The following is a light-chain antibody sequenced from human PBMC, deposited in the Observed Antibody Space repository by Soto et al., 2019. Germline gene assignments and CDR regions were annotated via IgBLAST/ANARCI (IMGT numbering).Light chain of an antibody. Sequence: DIVMTQSPLSLSVTPGESASISCRSSQTLLHINGYNYLDWYLQKPGQSPQLLFYLGSSRASGVPDRFSGSGSGTDFTLEISRVEAEDDGVYYCMQALQTPPAFGQGTKLEIK. V-gene: IGKV2-28*01. CDR3: MQALQTPPA. CDR2: LGS. J-gene: IGKJ2*01. CDR1: QTLLHINGYNY.